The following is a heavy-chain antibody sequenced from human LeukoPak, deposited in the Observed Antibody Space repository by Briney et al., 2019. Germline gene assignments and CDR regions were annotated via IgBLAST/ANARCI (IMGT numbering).Heavy chain of an antibody. J-gene: IGHJ4*02. Sequence: ASVTVSFKASGGTFTIYAISWVRQAPGQGSEWMGRIIPIFGIANYAQKFQGRVTITADKSTSTAYMELSSLRSEDTAVYYCGSTGYYDFSGGVKHWGQGTLVTVSS. CDR3: GSTGYYDFSGGVKH. D-gene: IGHD3-3*01. V-gene: IGHV1-69*04. CDR1: GGTFTIYA. CDR2: IIPIFGIA.